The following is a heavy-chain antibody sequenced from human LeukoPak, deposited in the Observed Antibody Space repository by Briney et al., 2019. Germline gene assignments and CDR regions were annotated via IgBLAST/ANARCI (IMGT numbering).Heavy chain of an antibody. CDR1: GAPITSFH. J-gene: IGHJ4*02. CDR3: ARKDGDY. V-gene: IGHV4-4*07. Sequence: SETLSLTCTVSGAPITSFHWTWIRQPAGKGLEWIGLIYSSGSTIYNPSLQSRVAMSVDMTKNQLSLKLSPVTAADTAMYYCARKDGDYWGQGTLVTVSS. D-gene: IGHD6-6*01. CDR2: IYSSGST.